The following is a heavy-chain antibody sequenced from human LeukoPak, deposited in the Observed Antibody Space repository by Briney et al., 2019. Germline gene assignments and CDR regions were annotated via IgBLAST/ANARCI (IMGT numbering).Heavy chain of an antibody. CDR2: MNPNSGNT. CDR3: ARATYYDFWSGYYKGIDY. D-gene: IGHD3-3*01. V-gene: IGHV1-8*01. J-gene: IGHJ4*02. CDR1: VYTFTSYD. Sequence: ASVKVSCKASVYTFTSYDINWVRQATGQGLEWMGWMNPNSGNTGYAQKFQGRVTMTRNTSISTAYMELSSLRSEDTAVYYCARATYYDFWSGYYKGIDYWGQGTLVTVSS.